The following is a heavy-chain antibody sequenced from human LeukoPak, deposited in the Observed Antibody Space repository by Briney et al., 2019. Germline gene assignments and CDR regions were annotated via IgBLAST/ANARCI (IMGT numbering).Heavy chain of an antibody. CDR2: ISAYNGNT. V-gene: IGHV1-18*04. J-gene: IGHJ3*02. D-gene: IGHD3-22*01. CDR3: ARDPRGSYYDSMGDAFDI. CDR1: GYTFTGYY. Sequence: ASVKVSCKASGYTFTGYYMHWVRQAPGQGLEWMGWISAYNGNTNYAQKLQGRVTMTTDTSTSTAYMELRSLRSDDTAVYYCARDPRGSYYDSMGDAFDIWGQGTMVTVSS.